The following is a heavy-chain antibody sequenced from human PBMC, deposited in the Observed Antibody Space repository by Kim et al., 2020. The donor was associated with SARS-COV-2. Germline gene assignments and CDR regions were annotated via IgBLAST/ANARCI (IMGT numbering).Heavy chain of an antibody. V-gene: IGHV1-46*01. CDR3: ARTVLRYFDWLPTRDYYYYGMDV. Sequence: ASVKVSCKASGYTFTSYYMHWVRQAPGQGLEWMGIINPSGGSTSYAQKFQGRVTMTRDTSTSTVYMELSSLRSEDTAVYYCARTVLRYFDWLPTRDYYYYGMDVWGQGTTVTVSS. D-gene: IGHD3-9*01. CDR2: INPSGGST. CDR1: GYTFTSYY. J-gene: IGHJ6*02.